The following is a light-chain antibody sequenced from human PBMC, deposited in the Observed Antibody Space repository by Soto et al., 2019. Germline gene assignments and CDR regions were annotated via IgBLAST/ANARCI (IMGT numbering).Light chain of an antibody. J-gene: IGLJ1*01. V-gene: IGLV2-23*02. CDR1: SSDVGSYNL. CDR3: CSYAGSSTLYV. CDR2: EVS. Sequence: QSVLTQPASVSGSPGQSITISCTGTSSDVGSYNLVSWYQQHPGKAPKLMIYEVSKRPSGVSNRFSGSKSGNTASLTVSGLQAEDEADYYYCSYAGSSTLYVFGTGTKLTVL.